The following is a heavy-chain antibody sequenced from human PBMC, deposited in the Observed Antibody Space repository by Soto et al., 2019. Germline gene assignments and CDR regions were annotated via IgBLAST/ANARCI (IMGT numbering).Heavy chain of an antibody. V-gene: IGHV1-69*06. CDR1: GDTFHRHA. Sequence: QVKLVQSGAEVKKPGSSVKVSCKGSGDTFHRHALSWVRQAPGQGLEWMGGIIPMFGTANYAQKFQGRVTITADTSTSTAYMELSSLRFEDTAFYYCAVIGYDLDYWGQGTLVAVSS. D-gene: IGHD5-12*01. CDR3: AVIGYDLDY. J-gene: IGHJ4*02. CDR2: IIPMFGTA.